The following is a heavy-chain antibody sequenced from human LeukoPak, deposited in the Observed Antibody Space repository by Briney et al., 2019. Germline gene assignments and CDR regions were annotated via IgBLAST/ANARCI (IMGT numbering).Heavy chain of an antibody. D-gene: IGHD3-10*01. J-gene: IGHJ3*02. CDR2: NNHSGST. CDR1: GGSFSGYY. Sequence: PSEPLSPTCAVYGGSFSGYYWSWIRQPPGKGQEWIGENNHSGSTNYNPSLKSRVTISVDTSKNQFSLKLSSVTAADTAVYYCARNQAGAFDIWGQGTMVTVSS. V-gene: IGHV4-34*01. CDR3: ARNQAGAFDI.